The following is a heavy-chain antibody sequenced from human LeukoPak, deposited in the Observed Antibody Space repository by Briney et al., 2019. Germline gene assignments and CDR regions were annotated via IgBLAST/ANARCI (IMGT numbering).Heavy chain of an antibody. Sequence: SETLSLTCTVSGGSISSSSYYWGWIRQPPGKGLEWIGSIYYSGSTNYNPSLKSRVTISVDTSKNQFSLKLSSVTAADTAVYYCARDTMVRGVNYYMDVWGKGTTVTISS. V-gene: IGHV4-39*07. CDR3: ARDTMVRGVNYYMDV. CDR2: IYYSGST. D-gene: IGHD3-10*01. J-gene: IGHJ6*03. CDR1: GGSISSSSYY.